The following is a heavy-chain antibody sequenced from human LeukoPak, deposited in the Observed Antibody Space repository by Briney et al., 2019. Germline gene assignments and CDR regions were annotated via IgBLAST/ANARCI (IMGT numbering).Heavy chain of an antibody. Sequence: GGSLRLSCAASGFTFSSYAMSWVPQAPGKGLEWVSAISGSGGSTYYADSVKGRFTISRDNSKNTLYLQMNSLRAEDTAVYYCAKDLSSSPVPRFDPWGQGTLVTVSS. CDR3: AKDLSSSPVPRFDP. CDR2: ISGSGGST. CDR1: GFTFSSYA. V-gene: IGHV3-23*01. D-gene: IGHD2/OR15-2a*01. J-gene: IGHJ5*02.